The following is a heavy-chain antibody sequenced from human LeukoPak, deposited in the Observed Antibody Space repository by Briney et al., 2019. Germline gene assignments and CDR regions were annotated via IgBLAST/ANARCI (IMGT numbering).Heavy chain of an antibody. CDR2: INPRGST. CDR3: ARRRLGYYFDY. Sequence: ASETLSLTCGVHGGSFSGYYWSWVRQPPGKRLEWIGEINPRGSTNYNPSLKSRVTLSADTSKNQFSLTLNSVTAADTAVYYCARRRLGYYFDYWGQGTLVTVSS. J-gene: IGHJ4*02. CDR1: GGSFSGYY. D-gene: IGHD5-24*01. V-gene: IGHV4-34*01.